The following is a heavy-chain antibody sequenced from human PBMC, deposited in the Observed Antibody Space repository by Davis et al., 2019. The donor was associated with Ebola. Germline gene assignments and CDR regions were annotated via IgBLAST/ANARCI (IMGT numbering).Heavy chain of an antibody. J-gene: IGHJ4*02. V-gene: IGHV3-66*01. CDR3: ARDVPFRGPFDS. CDR2: LYNNGDT. CDR1: GFTVSSNY. Sequence: GESLKISCAASGFTVSSNYMSWVRQAPGKGLEWVSTLYNNGDTFYADSVRDRFTISRDSSKNTLFLQMNSLRVEDTAVYYCARDVPFRGPFDSWGQGTPVTVSS.